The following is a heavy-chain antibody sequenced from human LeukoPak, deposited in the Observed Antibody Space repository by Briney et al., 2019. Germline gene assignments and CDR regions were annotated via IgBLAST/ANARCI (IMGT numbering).Heavy chain of an antibody. CDR2: ISSSGSYI. Sequence: TGGSLRLSCAASGFTFITYGMSWVRQAPGKGLEWVSSISSSGSYIYYADSVKGRFTISRDYAKNSLYLQMNSLITEDTAMYYCAREGSGTYYFIYWGQGTLVTVSS. J-gene: IGHJ4*02. CDR3: AREGSGTYYFIY. CDR1: GFTFITYG. V-gene: IGHV3-21*01. D-gene: IGHD1-26*01.